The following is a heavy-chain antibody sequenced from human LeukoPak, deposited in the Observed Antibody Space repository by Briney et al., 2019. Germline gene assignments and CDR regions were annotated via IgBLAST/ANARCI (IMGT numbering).Heavy chain of an antibody. CDR2: ISGDGGST. CDR3: AKDIDGIAVAGTADY. V-gene: IGHV3-43*02. Sequence: GGSLRLSCAASGFTFDDYAMHWVRQAPGKGLEWVSLISGDGGSTYYADSVKGRFTISRDNSKNSLYLQMNSLRTKDTALYYCAKDIDGIAVAGTADYWGQGTLVAVSS. CDR1: GFTFDDYA. D-gene: IGHD6-19*01. J-gene: IGHJ4*02.